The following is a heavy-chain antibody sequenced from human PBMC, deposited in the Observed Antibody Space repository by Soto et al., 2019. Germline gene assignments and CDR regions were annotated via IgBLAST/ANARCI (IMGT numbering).Heavy chain of an antibody. CDR3: ARGYSSSWYEYYYYYYGMDV. J-gene: IGHJ6*02. Sequence: PXVSLRLSCAASGFTFSSYSMHWVRQAPGKGLEWVAVISYDVSNKYYADSVKGRFTISRDNSKNTLYLQMNSLRAEDTAVYYCARGYSSSWYEYYYYYYGMDVWGQGTTVTVSS. CDR1: GFTFSSYS. CDR2: ISYDVSNK. V-gene: IGHV3-30-3*01. D-gene: IGHD6-13*01.